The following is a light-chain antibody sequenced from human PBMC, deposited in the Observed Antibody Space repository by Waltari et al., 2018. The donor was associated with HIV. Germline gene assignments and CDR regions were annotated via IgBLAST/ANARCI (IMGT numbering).Light chain of an antibody. CDR2: EVS. Sequence: QSALTQPASAPGSPGQSITISCTVTRRDDGRYNLFSWYQQHPGKAPKFMIYEVSKRALGVSDRFSGSKSGSTASRTFSGLQAEDEADYYCCSYAGSSPLVFGTGTKVTVL. CDR1: RRDDGRYNL. J-gene: IGLJ1*01. CDR3: CSYAGSSPLV. V-gene: IGLV2-23*02.